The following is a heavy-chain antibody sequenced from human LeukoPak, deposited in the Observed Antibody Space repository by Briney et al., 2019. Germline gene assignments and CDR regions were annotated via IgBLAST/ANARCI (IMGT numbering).Heavy chain of an antibody. Sequence: PGGSLRLSCAASGFIFTDYYMSWVRQAPGKGLEWVSFIDSGSTSTKYADSVKGRFTISRDNAQDSLYLQMTSLRDEDTAVYYCATWIVDGSLFNSWGQGTLVTVSS. CDR3: ATWIVDGSLFNS. V-gene: IGHV3-11*06. J-gene: IGHJ4*02. CDR1: GFIFTDYY. CDR2: IDSGSTST. D-gene: IGHD6-19*01.